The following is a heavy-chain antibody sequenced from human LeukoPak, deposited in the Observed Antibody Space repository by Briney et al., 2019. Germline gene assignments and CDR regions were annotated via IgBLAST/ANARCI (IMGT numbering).Heavy chain of an antibody. CDR1: GYTFTSYG. CDR2: SSAYNGNR. V-gene: IGHV1-18*01. D-gene: IGHD3-10*01. CDR3: AREPPRGRGSYYFDY. Sequence: ASVKVSCKASGYTFTSYGISWVRQAPGQGLEWMGWSSAYNGNRNYAQNFQGRVTMTTDTSTSTAYMELRSLRSDDTAVYYCAREPPRGRGSYYFDYWGQGTLVTVSS. J-gene: IGHJ4*02.